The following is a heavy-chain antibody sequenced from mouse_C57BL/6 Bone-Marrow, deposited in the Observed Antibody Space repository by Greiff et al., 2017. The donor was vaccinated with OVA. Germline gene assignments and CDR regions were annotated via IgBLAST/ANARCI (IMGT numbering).Heavy chain of an antibody. Sequence: EVKLVESGGGLVKPGGSLKLSCAASGFTFSSYAMSWVRQTPEKRLEWVATISDGGSYNYSPANVKGRVTISRDNAKNNLYLQMSHLKSEDTSMDYCARGATVVAPDYWGQGTTLTVSS. CDR1: GFTFSSYA. CDR3: ARGATVVAPDY. CDR2: ISDGGSYN. J-gene: IGHJ2*01. D-gene: IGHD1-1*01. V-gene: IGHV5-4*03.